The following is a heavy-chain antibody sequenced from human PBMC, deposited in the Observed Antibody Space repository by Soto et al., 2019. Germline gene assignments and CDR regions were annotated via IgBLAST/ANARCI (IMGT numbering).Heavy chain of an antibody. D-gene: IGHD1-26*01. J-gene: IGHJ2*01. CDR2: IYYSGST. CDR1: GASISSHY. CDR3: ARPIGTTPAVWYFDL. V-gene: IGHV4-59*08. Sequence: QVQLQESGPGLVKPSETLSLTCTVSGASISSHYWSWIRQSPGKGLEWLGYIYYSGSTDYNPSLKSRLTISVDTSNHQRSLRLSSVTAADTAVYYCARPIGTTPAVWYFDLWGRGTLVKVSS.